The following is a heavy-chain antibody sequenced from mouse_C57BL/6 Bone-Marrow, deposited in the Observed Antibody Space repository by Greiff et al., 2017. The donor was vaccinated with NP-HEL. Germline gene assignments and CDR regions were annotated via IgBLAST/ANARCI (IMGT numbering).Heavy chain of an antibody. D-gene: IGHD2-1*01. J-gene: IGHJ4*01. V-gene: IGHV5-12*01. CDR1: GFTFSDYY. CDR2: ISNGGGST. CDR3: ARHGKDAMDY. Sequence: EVQLQQSGGGLVQPGGSLKLSCAASGFTFSDYYMYWVRQTPEKRLEWVAYISNGGGSTYYPDTVKGRFTISRDNAKNTLYLQMSRLKSEDTAMYYCARHGKDAMDYWGQGTSVTVSS.